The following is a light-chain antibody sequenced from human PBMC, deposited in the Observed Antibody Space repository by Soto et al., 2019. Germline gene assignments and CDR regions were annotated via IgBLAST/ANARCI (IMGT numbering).Light chain of an antibody. V-gene: IGLV2-14*01. CDR3: SSYTSTSTPLI. CDR1: SSDVGGYNY. CDR2: EVT. J-gene: IGLJ2*01. Sequence: QSVLTQPASVSGSPGQSITISCTGTSSDVGGYNYVSWYQQHPGKAPKLMIYEVTSRPSGVSHRFSGSKSGNTASLSISGLQLEDDADYYCSSYTSTSTPLIFGRGTKVTVL.